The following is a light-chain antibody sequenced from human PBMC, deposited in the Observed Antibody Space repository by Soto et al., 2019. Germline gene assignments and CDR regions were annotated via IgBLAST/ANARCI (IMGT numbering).Light chain of an antibody. CDR3: QQYGSSPFT. CDR2: GAS. Sequence: EIVLTQSPGTLALSPGERATLSCRASQSFSSSYLAWYQQKPGQAPRLLIYGASSRATGIPDRFSGSGSGTDFTLTISRLEPEDFAVYYGQQYGSSPFTFGPGTKVDIK. J-gene: IGKJ3*01. V-gene: IGKV3-20*01. CDR1: QSFSSSY.